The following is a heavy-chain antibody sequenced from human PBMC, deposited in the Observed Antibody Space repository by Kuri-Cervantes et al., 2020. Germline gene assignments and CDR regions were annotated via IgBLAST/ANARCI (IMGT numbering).Heavy chain of an antibody. J-gene: IGHJ3*02. V-gene: IGHV1-18*01. CDR3: ARPARGYSGYDWAEDAFDI. D-gene: IGHD5-12*01. CDR2: ISAYNGNT. Sequence: ASVKVSCKASGYTFTSYGISWVRQAPGQGLEWMGWISAYNGNTNYAQKLQGRVTMTTDTSTSTAYMELRSLRSEDTAVYYCARPARGYSGYDWAEDAFDIWGQGTMVTVSS. CDR1: GYTFTSYG.